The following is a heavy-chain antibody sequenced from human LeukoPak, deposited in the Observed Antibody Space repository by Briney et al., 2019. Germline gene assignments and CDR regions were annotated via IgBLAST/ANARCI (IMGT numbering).Heavy chain of an antibody. J-gene: IGHJ4*02. V-gene: IGHV4-34*01. D-gene: IGHD2-15*01. CDR3: ARSRSGGSCYVR. CDR2: INHSGST. CDR1: GGSFSGYY. Sequence: PSETLSLTCAVYGGSFSGYYWSWIRQPPGKGLEWIGEINHSGSTNYNPSLKSRVTISVDTSKNQFSLKLSSVTAADTAVYYCARSRSGGSCYVRWGQGTLVTVSS.